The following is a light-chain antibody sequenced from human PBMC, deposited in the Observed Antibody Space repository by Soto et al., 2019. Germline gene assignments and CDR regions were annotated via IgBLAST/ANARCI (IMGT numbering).Light chain of an antibody. CDR3: QQYETFSGT. CDR1: QSVSSH. CDR2: HAS. J-gene: IGKJ1*01. V-gene: IGKV3-11*01. Sequence: EIVLTQSPATLSLSLGESATLSCRASQSVSSHLAWYQHKPGQAPRLLFYHASRRATGTPDRFSVSGSGTDFTLTISRLEPDDFATYYCQQYETFSGTFGPGTKVDIK.